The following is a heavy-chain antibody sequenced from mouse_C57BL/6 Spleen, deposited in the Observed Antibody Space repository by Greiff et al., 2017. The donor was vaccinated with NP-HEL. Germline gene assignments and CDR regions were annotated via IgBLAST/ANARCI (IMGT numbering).Heavy chain of an antibody. V-gene: IGHV7-3*01. J-gene: IGHJ1*03. Sequence: DVHLVESGGGLVQPGGSLSLSCAASGFTFTDYYMSWVRQPPGKALEWLGFLRNKANGYTTEYSASFKGRFTISRDNSQSILYLQMNALRAEDSATYYCARSPYYYGSSHWYFDVWGTGTTVTVSS. D-gene: IGHD1-1*01. CDR1: GFTFTDYY. CDR3: ARSPYYYGSSHWYFDV. CDR2: LRNKANGYTT.